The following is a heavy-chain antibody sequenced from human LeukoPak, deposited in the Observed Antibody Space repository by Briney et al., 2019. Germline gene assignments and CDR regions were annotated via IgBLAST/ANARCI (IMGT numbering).Heavy chain of an antibody. D-gene: IGHD5-12*01. J-gene: IGHJ4*02. CDR2: IWYDGTNE. Sequence: GGSLRLSCVASGFSFSSYGMHWVRRPPGKGLEWVAVIWYDGTNENYADSVKGRFTISRDNLKNTLYLQMNNLRAEDTAVFYCASHGGLWGQGTLVTVSS. CDR3: ASHGGL. V-gene: IGHV3-33*01. CDR1: GFSFSSYG.